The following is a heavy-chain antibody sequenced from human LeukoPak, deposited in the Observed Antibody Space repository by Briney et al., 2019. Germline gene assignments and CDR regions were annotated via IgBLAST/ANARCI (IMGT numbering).Heavy chain of an antibody. V-gene: IGHV1-46*01. Sequence: ASVKVSCKTSGYTFTNNWMHWVRQAPGQGLEWVGVINPTGTSTLYAQNFQGRVTLTRDMSTTTDYMELRSLTSEDTAVYYCTRDHSVGDIAWWFDPWGQGTLVSVSS. D-gene: IGHD3-10*01. CDR2: INPTGTST. J-gene: IGHJ5*02. CDR1: GYTFTNNW. CDR3: TRDHSVGDIAWWFDP.